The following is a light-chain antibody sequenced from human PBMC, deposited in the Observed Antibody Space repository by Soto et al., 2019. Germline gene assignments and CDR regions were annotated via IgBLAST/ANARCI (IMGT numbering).Light chain of an antibody. CDR1: QYINTR. CDR3: HQRQSWPRT. V-gene: IGKV3-11*01. CDR2: QTS. J-gene: IGKJ1*01. Sequence: IVLTQSPAAIATLPCSTGTSSCRASQYINTRLAWYQHRPGQAPRLLIYQTSIRAAGITDRFSASGSGTDFTLTISDVQPEDFALYYCHQRQSWPRTFGQGTKVDIK.